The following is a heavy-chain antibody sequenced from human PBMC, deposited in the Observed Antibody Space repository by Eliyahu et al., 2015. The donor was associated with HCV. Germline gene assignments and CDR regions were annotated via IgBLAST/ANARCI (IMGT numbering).Heavy chain of an antibody. CDR3: ARTLLATSGTVPGCYFDS. CDR1: GFSLTTXGMC. J-gene: IGHJ4*02. V-gene: IGHV2-70*15. D-gene: IGHD1-1*01. Sequence: QVTLXESGPALVKPTQTLTLTCTFSGFSLTTXGMCVSXIRQSPGKALEWLARIDWDDDKYYSTXLKTRLTVSXDTSKNXVVLTMTNMDPVDTATYYXARTLLATSGTVPGCYFDSWGQGTLVTVSS. CDR2: IDWDDDK.